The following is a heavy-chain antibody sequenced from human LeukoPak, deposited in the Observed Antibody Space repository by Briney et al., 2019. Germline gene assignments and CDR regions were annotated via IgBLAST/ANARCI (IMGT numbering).Heavy chain of an antibody. CDR2: ISGSGGST. CDR1: GFTFSSYA. V-gene: IGHV3-23*01. J-gene: IGHJ4*02. Sequence: GSLRLSCAASGFTFSSYAISWVRQAPGKGLEWVSGISGSGGSTYYADSVKGRFTMSRDNSKNTLYLQMNSLRAEDTAVYYCAKEPHCSSTSCYLDYWGQGTLVTVSS. CDR3: AKEPHCSSTSCYLDY. D-gene: IGHD2-2*01.